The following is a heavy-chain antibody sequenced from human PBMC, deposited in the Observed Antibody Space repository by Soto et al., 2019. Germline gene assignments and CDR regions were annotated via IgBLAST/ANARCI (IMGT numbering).Heavy chain of an antibody. CDR3: ASRATTDYGALAGYEEAGMDV. J-gene: IGHJ6*02. D-gene: IGHD4-17*01. V-gene: IGHV3-48*03. CDR2: ISVSGRTI. CDR1: GFNFKTYE. Sequence: VELVESGGGLVQPGGSLTLACAASGFNFKTYEMNWVRQAPGKGLEWISYISVSGRTIYYADSVQGRVNISRDNAKNLVFLQMNSLRAEDAAAYHCASRATTDYGALAGYEEAGMDVWGQRTTVTVTS.